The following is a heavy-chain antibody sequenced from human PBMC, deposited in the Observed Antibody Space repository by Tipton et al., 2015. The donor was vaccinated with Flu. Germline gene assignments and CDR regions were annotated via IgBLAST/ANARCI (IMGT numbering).Heavy chain of an antibody. J-gene: IGHJ4*02. Sequence: LRLSCAASGFTVNSNYMTWVRQAPGKGLEWIGSISHSGRTYYKPSLKSRVTVSLDTSNNQFSLNLRFVTAADTAMYYCARSTYYYGSGTSDFWGQGALVTVTS. CDR2: ISHSGRT. CDR3: ARSTYYYGSGTSDF. CDR1: GFTVNSNY. V-gene: IGHV4-38-2*01. D-gene: IGHD3-10*01.